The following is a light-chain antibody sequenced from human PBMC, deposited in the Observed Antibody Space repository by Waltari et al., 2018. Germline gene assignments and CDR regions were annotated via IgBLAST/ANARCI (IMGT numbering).Light chain of an antibody. CDR1: SLRSYY. J-gene: IGLJ2*01. Sequence: SSELTQDPAVSVALGQTVRITCQGDSLRSYYASWYQQKPGQAPVLVIYGKTNRPSGIPDRFSGSSSGNTASLTITGAQAEDEADYYCNSRDSSGNYVVFGGGTKLTVL. V-gene: IGLV3-19*01. CDR2: GKT. CDR3: NSRDSSGNYVV.